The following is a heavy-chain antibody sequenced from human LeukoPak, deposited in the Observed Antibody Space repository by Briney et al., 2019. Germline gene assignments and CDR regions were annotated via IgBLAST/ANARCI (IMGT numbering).Heavy chain of an antibody. Sequence: PGGSLRLSCAASGFTFSTYAMSWVRQTPGKGLEWVAAISGDNPGTYHANSVKGRFTISRDNSKNTLHLQMSGLRAEDTARYYCAKAGRLQAVAGWIDYWGQGTLVTVS. CDR3: AKAGRLQAVAGWIDY. J-gene: IGHJ4*02. CDR1: GFTFSTYA. CDR2: ISGDNPGT. V-gene: IGHV3-23*01. D-gene: IGHD6-19*01.